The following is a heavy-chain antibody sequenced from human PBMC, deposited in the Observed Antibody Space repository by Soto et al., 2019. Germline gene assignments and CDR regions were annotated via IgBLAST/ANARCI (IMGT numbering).Heavy chain of an antibody. CDR1: GGSFSGYY. J-gene: IGHJ4*02. D-gene: IGHD3-3*01. CDR2: INHSGST. CDR3: ARIKFWSGYPPGYFDY. Sequence: SETLSLTCAVYGGSFSGYYWSWIRQPPGKGLEWIGEINHSGSTNYNPSLKSRVTISVDTSKNQFSLKLSSVTAADTAVYYCARIKFWSGYPPGYFDYWGQGTLVTVSS. V-gene: IGHV4-34*01.